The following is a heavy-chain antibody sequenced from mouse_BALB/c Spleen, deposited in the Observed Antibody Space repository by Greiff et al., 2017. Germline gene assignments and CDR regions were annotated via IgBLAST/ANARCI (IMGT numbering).Heavy chain of an antibody. J-gene: IGHJ2*01. D-gene: IGHD2-14*01. CDR3: ARGVLYYFDY. V-gene: IGHV1-69*02. CDR1: GYTFTSYW. CDR2: IDPSDSYT. Sequence: QVQLQQPGAELVKPGASVKLSCKASGYTFTSYWMHWVKQRPGQGLEWIGEIDPSDSYTNYNQKFKGKATLTVDKSSSTAYMQLSSLTSEDSAVYYCARGVLYYFDYWGQGTTLTVSS.